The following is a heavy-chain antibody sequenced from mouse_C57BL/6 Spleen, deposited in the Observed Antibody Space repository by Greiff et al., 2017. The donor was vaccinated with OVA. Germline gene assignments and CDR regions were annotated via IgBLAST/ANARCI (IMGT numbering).Heavy chain of an antibody. CDR3: ARPIYDDAMDY. V-gene: IGHV5-17*01. CDR2: ISSGSSTI. J-gene: IGHJ4*01. Sequence: EVQLVESGGGLVKPGGSLKLSCAASGFTFSDYGMHWVRQAPEKGLEWVAYISSGSSTIYYADTVKGRFTISRDNAKNTLFLQMTSLRSEDTAMYYCARPIYDDAMDYWGQGTSVTVSS. D-gene: IGHD2-12*01. CDR1: GFTFSDYG.